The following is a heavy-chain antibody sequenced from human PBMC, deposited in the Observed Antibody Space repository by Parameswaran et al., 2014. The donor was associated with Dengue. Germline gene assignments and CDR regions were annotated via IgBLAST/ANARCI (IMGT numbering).Heavy chain of an antibody. CDR3: ARRNGYFDL. CDR2: INPNSSVT. Sequence: WVRQAPGQGLEWMGWINPNSSVTNYAQKFQGWVTMTRDTSISTAYMEMSRLRSDDTAVYYCARRNGYFDLWGRGTLVTVSS. J-gene: IGHJ2*01. V-gene: IGHV1-2*04. D-gene: IGHD1-1*01.